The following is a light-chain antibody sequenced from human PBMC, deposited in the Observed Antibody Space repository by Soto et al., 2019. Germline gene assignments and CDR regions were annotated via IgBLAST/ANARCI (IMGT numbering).Light chain of an antibody. V-gene: IGLV1-44*01. CDR3: AAWDDSLTGWV. J-gene: IGLJ3*02. CDR1: SSNIGTNT. Sequence: QAVVTQPPSASGTPGQRVTVSCSGGSSNIGTNTVNWYQHLPGTAPKLLIYNNNQRPSGVPDRFSGSRSGTSASLAISGLQSGDEADYYCAAWDDSLTGWVFGGGTKLTVL. CDR2: NNN.